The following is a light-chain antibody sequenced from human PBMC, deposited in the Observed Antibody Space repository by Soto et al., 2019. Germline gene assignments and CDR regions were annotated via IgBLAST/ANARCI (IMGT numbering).Light chain of an antibody. V-gene: IGKV3-20*01. J-gene: IGKJ4*01. CDR2: GAS. Sequence: EIVLTQSPGTLSLSPGDRATLSCRASQSVSSGYLTWYQQKPGQAPRLLIYGASSRATGIPDRFSGSGSGTDFTLTISRLEPEDFAVYYCQQYAGAPLTVGGGTKLEIK. CDR3: QQYAGAPLT. CDR1: QSVSSGY.